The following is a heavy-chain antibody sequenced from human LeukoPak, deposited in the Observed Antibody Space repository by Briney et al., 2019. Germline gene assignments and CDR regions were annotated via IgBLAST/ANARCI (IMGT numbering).Heavy chain of an antibody. CDR2: INHSGST. Sequence: SETLSLTCAVYGGSFSGYYWSWIRQPPGKGLEWIGEINHSGSTNYNPSLKSRVTISVDTSKNQFSLKLSSVTAADTAVYYCARGANWFPFDYWGQGTLVTVSS. CDR3: ARGANWFPFDY. CDR1: GGSFSGYY. V-gene: IGHV4-34*01. D-gene: IGHD3-10*01. J-gene: IGHJ4*02.